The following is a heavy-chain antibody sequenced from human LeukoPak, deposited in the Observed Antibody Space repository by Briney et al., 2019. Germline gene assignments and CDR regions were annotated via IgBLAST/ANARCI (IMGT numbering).Heavy chain of an antibody. D-gene: IGHD6-13*01. Sequence: PGGSLRLSCAASEFTFSSYAMHWVRQAPGKGLEWVAVISYDGSNKYYADSVKGRFTISRDNSKNTLYLQMNSLRAEDTAVYYCARLAAAGTRNVDYWGQGTLVTVSS. CDR2: ISYDGSNK. CDR1: EFTFSSYA. J-gene: IGHJ4*02. V-gene: IGHV3-30-3*01. CDR3: ARLAAAGTRNVDY.